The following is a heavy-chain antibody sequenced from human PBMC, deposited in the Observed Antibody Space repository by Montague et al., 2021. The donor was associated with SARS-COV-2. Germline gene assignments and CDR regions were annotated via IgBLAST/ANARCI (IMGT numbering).Heavy chain of an antibody. J-gene: IGHJ6*02. CDR2: IYCSGST. CDR1: GGSISSSSYY. D-gene: IGHD6-13*01. V-gene: IGHV4-39*07. CDR3: ARVGRQQLVRLSGMDV. Sequence: SETLSLTCTVSGGSISSSSYYWGWIRQPPGKGLEWIGSIYCSGSTYYNPSLKSRVTISVDTSKNQFSLKLSSMTAADTAVYYCARVGRQQLVRLSGMDVWGQGTTVTVSS.